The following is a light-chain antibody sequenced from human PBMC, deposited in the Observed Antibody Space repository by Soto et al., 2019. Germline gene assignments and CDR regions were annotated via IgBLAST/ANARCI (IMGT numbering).Light chain of an antibody. J-gene: IGKJ1*01. CDR2: GDF. CDR1: QDIRTE. Sequence: AIQMTQSPSSLSVSVGDRVTITCRASQDIRTELGWYQQKPGKAPRLVIYGDFSLQSGVPSRFSGSGSGTDFTLTISSLQPDDFATYYCLQDFKYPRTFGQGTKVEV. V-gene: IGKV1-6*01. CDR3: LQDFKYPRT.